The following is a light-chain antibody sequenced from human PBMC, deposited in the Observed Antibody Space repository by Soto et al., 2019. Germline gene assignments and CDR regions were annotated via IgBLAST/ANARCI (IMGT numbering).Light chain of an antibody. CDR1: QGIRND. CDR2: KAS. V-gene: IGKV1-5*03. CDR3: QHYSSYSEA. Sequence: DIQMTQSPSSVSASVGDTITITCRASQGIRNDLGWYQQMPGKAPKLLIYKASTLKSGVPSRFSGSGSGTEFTLTISSLQPDDFATYYCQHYSSYSEAFGQGTKVDIK. J-gene: IGKJ1*01.